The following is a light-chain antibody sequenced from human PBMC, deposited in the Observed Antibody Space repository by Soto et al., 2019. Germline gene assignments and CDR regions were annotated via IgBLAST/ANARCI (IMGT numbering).Light chain of an antibody. J-gene: IGKJ1*01. CDR1: QTVNNNY. CDR3: QQYGSAPRT. Sequence: IVLTQSPGTLSLSPGERAILSCRASQTVNNNYLAWCKQKPGQAPRLLIYGASRRATGIPDRFSGSGSGTEFTLTISRLEPEDSEVYYCQQYGSAPRTFGQGTKVEIK. V-gene: IGKV3-20*01. CDR2: GAS.